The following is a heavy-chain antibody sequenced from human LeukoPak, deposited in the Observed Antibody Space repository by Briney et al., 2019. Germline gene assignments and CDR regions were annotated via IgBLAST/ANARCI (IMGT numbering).Heavy chain of an antibody. CDR1: GFTDSSNF. Sequence: GGSLRLSCAVSGFTDSSNFMNWVRQAPGKGLEWVSIIYSGGTTFYADSVKGRFTISRDNSKNTVYLQMKSLRAEDTAMYYCARDGSTWLFDHWGQGILVTVPS. D-gene: IGHD6-13*01. CDR3: ARDGSTWLFDH. V-gene: IGHV3-53*01. J-gene: IGHJ4*02. CDR2: IYSGGTT.